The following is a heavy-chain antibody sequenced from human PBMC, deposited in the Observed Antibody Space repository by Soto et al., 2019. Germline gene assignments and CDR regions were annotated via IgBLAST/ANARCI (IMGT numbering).Heavy chain of an antibody. D-gene: IGHD2-8*01. CDR2: ISSNGGST. J-gene: IGHJ5*02. CDR1: GFTFSSYA. Sequence: GGSLRLSCSASGFTFSSYAMHWVRQAPGKGLEYVSAISSNGGSTYYADSVKGRFTISRDNSKNTLYLQMSSLRAEDTAVYYCVKGLMVYAPDLNWFDPWGQGTLVTVSS. V-gene: IGHV3-64D*06. CDR3: VKGLMVYAPDLNWFDP.